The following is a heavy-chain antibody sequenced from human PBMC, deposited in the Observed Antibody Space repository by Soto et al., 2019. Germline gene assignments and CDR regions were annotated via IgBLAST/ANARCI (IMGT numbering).Heavy chain of an antibody. Sequence: GASVKVSCKASGGTFSSYAISWVRQAPGQGLEWMGGIIPIFGTANYAQKFQGRVTITADESTSTAYMELSSLRSEDTAVYYCARVRYSGYDRYYYYGMDVWGQGTTVTVSS. J-gene: IGHJ6*02. CDR1: GGTFSSYA. CDR3: ARVRYSGYDRYYYYGMDV. V-gene: IGHV1-69*13. D-gene: IGHD5-12*01. CDR2: IIPIFGTA.